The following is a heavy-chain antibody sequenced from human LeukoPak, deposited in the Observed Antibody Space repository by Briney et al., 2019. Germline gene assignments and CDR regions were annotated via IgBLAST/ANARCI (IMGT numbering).Heavy chain of an antibody. CDR3: TGVGYCSSTSCPDVAFDI. CDR1: GFTFSNAW. Sequence: GGSLRLSCAASGFTFSNAWMSWVRQAPGKGLEWVGRIKSKTDGGTTDYAAPVKGRFTISRDDSKNTLYLQMNSLKTEDTAVYYCTGVGYCSSTSCPDVAFDIWGQGTMVTVSS. J-gene: IGHJ3*02. CDR2: IKSKTDGGTT. V-gene: IGHV3-15*01. D-gene: IGHD2-2*01.